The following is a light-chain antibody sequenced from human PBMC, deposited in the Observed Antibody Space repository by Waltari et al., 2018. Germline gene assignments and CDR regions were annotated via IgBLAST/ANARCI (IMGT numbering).Light chain of an antibody. Sequence: SYELTQPPSVSVSPGPTASITCSGNTLGDKYTCWYQQKPGQSPVLVIYQDTKRPSGIPERFSGSNSGNTATLTISGTQAMDEADYYCQAWDSSTMIFGGGTKLTVL. CDR3: QAWDSSTMI. CDR2: QDT. CDR1: TLGDKY. V-gene: IGLV3-1*01. J-gene: IGLJ2*01.